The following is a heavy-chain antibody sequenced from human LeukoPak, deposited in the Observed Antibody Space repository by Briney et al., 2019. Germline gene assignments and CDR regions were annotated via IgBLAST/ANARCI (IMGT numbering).Heavy chain of an antibody. CDR3: ARDTRYCSGGSCYPLDY. CDR1: GFIGSSNY. CDR2: IYSGGST. Sequence: GGSLRLSCAASGFIGSSNYMSGVRQAPGKGLEWVSVIYSGGSTYYADSVKGRFTISRDNSKNTLYLQMNSLRAEDTAVYYCARDTRYCSGGSCYPLDYWGQGTLVTVSS. J-gene: IGHJ4*02. V-gene: IGHV3-66*01. D-gene: IGHD2-15*01.